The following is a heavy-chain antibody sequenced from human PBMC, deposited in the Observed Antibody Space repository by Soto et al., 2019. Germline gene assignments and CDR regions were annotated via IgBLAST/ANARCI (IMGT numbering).Heavy chain of an antibody. D-gene: IGHD2-21*01. CDR3: ARDSPLDY. CDR1: GGSFSGYY. V-gene: IGHV4-34*01. CDR2: INHSGST. Sequence: PSETLSLTCAVYGGSFSGYYWNWIRQPPGKGLEWIGEINHSGSTNYNPSLKSRVTISVDSSKNQFSLKLSSVTAEDTAVYYCARDSPLDYWGQGTLVTVSS. J-gene: IGHJ4*02.